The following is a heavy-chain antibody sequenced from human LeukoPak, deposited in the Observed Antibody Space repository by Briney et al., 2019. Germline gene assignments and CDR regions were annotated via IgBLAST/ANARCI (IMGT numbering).Heavy chain of an antibody. CDR1: GGSIRSYY. CDR2: ISYSGST. D-gene: IGHD6-19*01. V-gene: IGHV4-59*01. CDR3: ARGLYSSGWHGYYYYMDV. J-gene: IGHJ6*03. Sequence: SETLSLTCAVSGGSIRSYYWSWMRQPPGKGLEWIGYISYSGSTSYNPSLKSRVTISVDTSRNQFSLKVSSVTAADTAVYYCARGLYSSGWHGYYYYMDVWGKGTTVTISS.